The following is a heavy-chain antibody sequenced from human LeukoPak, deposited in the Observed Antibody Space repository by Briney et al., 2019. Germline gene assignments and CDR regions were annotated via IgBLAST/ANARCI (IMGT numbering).Heavy chain of an antibody. CDR2: ISSSGSTI. V-gene: IGHV3-48*03. Sequence: GGSLRLSCAASGFTFSSYEMNWVRQAPGKGLEWVSYISSSGSTIYYANSVKGRFTISRDNAKNSLYLQMNSLRAEDTAVYYCASLYYYDSSGPDGWGQGTMVTVSS. D-gene: IGHD3-22*01. CDR1: GFTFSSYE. J-gene: IGHJ3*01. CDR3: ASLYYYDSSGPDG.